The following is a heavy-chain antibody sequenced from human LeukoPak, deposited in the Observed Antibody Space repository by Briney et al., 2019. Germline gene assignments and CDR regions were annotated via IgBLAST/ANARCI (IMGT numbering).Heavy chain of an antibody. CDR1: GFTFSSYT. V-gene: IGHV3-21*01. CDR2: ISSSSSHM. CDR3: ARAPLSGNSYSGSYYPEY. D-gene: IGHD1-26*01. J-gene: IGHJ4*02. Sequence: GGSLRLSCAASGFTFSSYTMKWVRQAPGKGLEWVSSISSSSSHMYYVDSVKGRFTISRDNAKNSLYLQMNSLRAEDTAVYYCARAPLSGNSYSGSYYPEYWGQGTLVTVSS.